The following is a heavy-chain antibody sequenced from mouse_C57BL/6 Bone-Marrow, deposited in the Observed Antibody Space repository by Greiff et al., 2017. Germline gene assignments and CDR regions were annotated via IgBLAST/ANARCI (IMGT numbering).Heavy chain of an antibody. CDR2: IWSDGST. D-gene: IGHD2-4*01. Sequence: VQRVESGPGLVAPSQSLSITCTVSGFSLTSYGVHWVRQPPGKGLEWLVVIWSDGSTTYNSALKSRLSISKDNSKSQVFLKMNSLQTDDTAMYYCARHDDYAYYYAMDYWGQGTSVTVSS. J-gene: IGHJ4*01. V-gene: IGHV2-6-1*01. CDR1: GFSLTSYG. CDR3: ARHDDYAYYYAMDY.